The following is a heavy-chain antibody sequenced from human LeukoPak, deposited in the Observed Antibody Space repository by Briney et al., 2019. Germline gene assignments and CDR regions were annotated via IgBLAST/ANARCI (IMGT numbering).Heavy chain of an antibody. J-gene: IGHJ4*02. CDR3: ARLHYYYDSSGSFDY. CDR1: GFTFSSYS. D-gene: IGHD3-22*01. CDR2: ISSSSSYI. V-gene: IGHV3-21*01. Sequence: PGGSLRLSCAASGFTFSSYSMNWVRQAPGKGLEWVSSISSSSSYIYYADSVKGRFTISRDNAKNSLYLQMNSLRAEDTAVYYCARLHYYYDSSGSFDYWGQGTLVTVSS.